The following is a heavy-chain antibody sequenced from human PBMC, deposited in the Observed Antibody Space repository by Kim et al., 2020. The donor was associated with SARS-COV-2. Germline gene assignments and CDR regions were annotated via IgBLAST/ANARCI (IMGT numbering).Heavy chain of an antibody. CDR3: AKNLRPNYYDSSGPSGY. V-gene: IGHV3-23*01. CDR2: ISGSGGST. J-gene: IGHJ4*02. D-gene: IGHD3-22*01. Sequence: GGSLRLSCAASGFTFSSYAMSWVRQAPGKGLEWVSAISGSGGSTYYADSVKGRFTISRDNSKNTLYLQMNSLRAEDTAVYYCAKNLRPNYYDSSGPSGYWGQGTLVTVSS. CDR1: GFTFSSYA.